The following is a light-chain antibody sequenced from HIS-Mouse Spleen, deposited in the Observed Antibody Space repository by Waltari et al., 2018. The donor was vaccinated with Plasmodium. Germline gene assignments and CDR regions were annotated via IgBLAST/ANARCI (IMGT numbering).Light chain of an antibody. CDR1: SSDVGGHKY. V-gene: IGLV2-14*03. CDR3: CSYAGSYTYV. Sequence: QSALTQPASVSGSPGKSITISCTGTSSDVGGHKYASWYQQHPGKAPKLMIYDVSNRPSGVSNRFSGSKSGNTASLTISGLQAEDEADYYCCSYAGSYTYVFGTGTKVTVL. CDR2: DVS. J-gene: IGLJ1*01.